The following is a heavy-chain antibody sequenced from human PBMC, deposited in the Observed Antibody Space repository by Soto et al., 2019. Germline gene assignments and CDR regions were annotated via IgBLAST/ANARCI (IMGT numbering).Heavy chain of an antibody. CDR1: GFTFRSYG. J-gene: IGHJ5*02. CDR2: IWSDGSNE. D-gene: IGHD3-9*01. V-gene: IGHV3-33*01. Sequence: QVPLVESGGGVVQPGRSLRLSCEASGFTFRSYGMHWVRQAPGKGLEWVAVIWSDGSNEYYADSVEGRFTISRDNSKNTLYLQMNSLRAEDTAVYYCARVNDIVKGHNWFDPWGQGTLVTVSS. CDR3: ARVNDIVKGHNWFDP.